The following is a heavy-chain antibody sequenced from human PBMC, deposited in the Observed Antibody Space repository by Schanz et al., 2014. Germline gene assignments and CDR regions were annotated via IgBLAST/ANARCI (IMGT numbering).Heavy chain of an antibody. CDR2: ISSSGST. J-gene: IGHJ4*02. V-gene: IGHV3-23*01. Sequence: EGQLLESGGGLVQPGGSLRLSCAASGFTFSSYGMSWVCQAPGKGLEWVSGISSSGSTYYADSVKGRFTISRDNAKNSLYLQMNSLRAEDTAVYYPFDYWGQGTLVTVSS. CDR1: GFTFSSYG. CDR3: FDY.